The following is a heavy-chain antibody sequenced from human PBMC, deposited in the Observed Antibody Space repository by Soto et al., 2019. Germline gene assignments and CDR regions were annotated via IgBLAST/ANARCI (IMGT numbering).Heavy chain of an antibody. CDR3: ARQRDYYYYGMDV. CDR1: GFTFNSYG. V-gene: IGHV3-33*01. CDR2: IWYDGSNK. J-gene: IGHJ6*02. D-gene: IGHD6-25*01. Sequence: QVQLVDSGGGVVRPGRSLRLSCAASGFTFNSYGMHWVRQAPGKGLEWVAVIWYDGSNKYYADSVKGRFTISRDNSKNTLYLQMNSLRAEDTAVYYCARQRDYYYYGMDVWGQGTTVTVSS.